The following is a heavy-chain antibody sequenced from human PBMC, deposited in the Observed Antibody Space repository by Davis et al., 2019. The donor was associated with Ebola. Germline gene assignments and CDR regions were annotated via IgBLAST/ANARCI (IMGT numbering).Heavy chain of an antibody. CDR3: ARDRTKGLREEGYYGMDV. V-gene: IGHV1-2*04. J-gene: IGHJ6*02. CDR2: INPNSGGT. Sequence: ASVKVSCKASGYTFPGYYMHWVRQAPGQGLEWMGWINPNSGGTNYAQKFQGWVTMTRDTSISTAYMELSRLRSDDTAVYYCARDRTKGLREEGYYGMDVWGQVTPVTVSS. CDR1: GYTFPGYY. D-gene: IGHD2-2*01.